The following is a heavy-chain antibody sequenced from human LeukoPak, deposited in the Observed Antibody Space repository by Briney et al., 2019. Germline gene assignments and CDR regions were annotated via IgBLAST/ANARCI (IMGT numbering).Heavy chain of an antibody. Sequence: GRSLRLSCAASGFTFDDYAMHWVRHAPGKGLEWVSGISWNSGSIGYADSVKGRFTISRDNAKNSLYLQMNSLRAEDTALYYCAKDHRPPVLRYFDWLEGYFDYWGQGTLVTVSS. CDR1: GFTFDDYA. V-gene: IGHV3-9*01. J-gene: IGHJ4*02. CDR3: AKDHRPPVLRYFDWLEGYFDY. CDR2: ISWNSGSI. D-gene: IGHD3-9*01.